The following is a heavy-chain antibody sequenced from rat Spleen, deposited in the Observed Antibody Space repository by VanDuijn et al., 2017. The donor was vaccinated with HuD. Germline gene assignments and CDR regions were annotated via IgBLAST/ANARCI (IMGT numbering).Heavy chain of an antibody. Sequence: EVKFVESGGGLVQPGRSLTLSCAASGFNFNDYWMGWVRQAPGKGLEWIGEVNMDSSKMNYVPSLRDKFTISRDNAQNTLYLQMTKLGSEDTAVYYGARETGGVEYWGQGVMVTVSS. J-gene: IGHJ2*01. CDR1: GFNFNDYW. D-gene: IGHD4-1*01. CDR3: ARETGGVEY. V-gene: IGHV4-2*01. CDR2: VNMDSSKM.